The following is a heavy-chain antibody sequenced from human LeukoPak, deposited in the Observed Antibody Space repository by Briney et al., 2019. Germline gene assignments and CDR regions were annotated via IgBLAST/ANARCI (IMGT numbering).Heavy chain of an antibody. CDR1: GGSISSYY. CDR2: MYYSGST. Sequence: SETLSLTCTVSGGSISSYYWSWIRQPPGKGLEWIGYMYYSGSTNHNPSLKSRVTISVDTSKNQFSLKLSSVTAADTAVYYCARGLGYEALNWFDPWGQGTLVTVSS. V-gene: IGHV4-59*12. CDR3: ARGLGYEALNWFDP. D-gene: IGHD2-2*01. J-gene: IGHJ5*02.